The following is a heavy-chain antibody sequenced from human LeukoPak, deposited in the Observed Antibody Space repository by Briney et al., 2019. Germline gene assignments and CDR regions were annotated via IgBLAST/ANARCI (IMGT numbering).Heavy chain of an antibody. D-gene: IGHD1-1*01. Sequence: SETLSLTCAVYGGSLSGYYWSWIRQPPGKGLEWIGEINHSGGTNYNPSLKSRVTISVDTSKNQFSLKLSSVTAADTAVYYCARGCGWRRLEEIDYWGQGTLVTVSS. CDR1: GGSLSGYY. CDR2: INHSGGT. CDR3: ARGCGWRRLEEIDY. V-gene: IGHV4-34*09. J-gene: IGHJ4*02.